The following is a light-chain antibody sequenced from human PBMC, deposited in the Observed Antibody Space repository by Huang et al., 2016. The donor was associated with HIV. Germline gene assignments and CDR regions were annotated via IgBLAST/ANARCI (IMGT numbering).Light chain of an antibody. J-gene: IGKJ2*01. CDR2: AAS. CDR1: QNIKGY. CDR3: QQSARTPRT. V-gene: IGKV1-39*01. Sequence: DIQITQSPSSLSASVGDTVIITCRASQNIKGYLNWYQQEPGKAPKRLISAASNLQSGGPSTFSGSGSGTDFTLTINSLQPEDSATYYCQQSARTPRTFGQGTKLEI.